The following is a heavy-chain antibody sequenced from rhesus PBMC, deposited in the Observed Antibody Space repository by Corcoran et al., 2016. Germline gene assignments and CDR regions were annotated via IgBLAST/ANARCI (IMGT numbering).Heavy chain of an antibody. Sequence: QLQLQESGPGLVKPSETLSVTCAVSGGSISSSYWSWIRQAPGKGLEWIGYIYGSGSSTNYNPPLKSRVTLSVDTSKNQLSLKLSSVTTADTAVYYCARDRTDYYYDSGYYGYDAFDFWGQGLRVTVSS. J-gene: IGHJ3*01. D-gene: IGHD3-28*01. CDR1: GGSISSSY. CDR2: IYGSGSST. V-gene: IGHV4-169*02. CDR3: ARDRTDYYYDSGYYGYDAFDF.